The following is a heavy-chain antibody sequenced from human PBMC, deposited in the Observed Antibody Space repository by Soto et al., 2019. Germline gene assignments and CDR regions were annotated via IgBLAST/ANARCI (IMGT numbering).Heavy chain of an antibody. V-gene: IGHV4-30-2*01. Sequence: QLQLQESGSGLVKPSHTLSLTCAVSGGSINSGGYSWDWIRQPPGQGLGWIGYIYHTGNTYYNPALKSRVLISLGRSNNQFSLRMTSVTAADTAVYFWARGYTGYDWSPYNYYGMDVWGQGTSVTVSS. CDR2: IYHTGNT. CDR3: ARGYTGYDWSPYNYYGMDV. J-gene: IGHJ6*02. CDR1: GGSINSGGYS. D-gene: IGHD5-12*01.